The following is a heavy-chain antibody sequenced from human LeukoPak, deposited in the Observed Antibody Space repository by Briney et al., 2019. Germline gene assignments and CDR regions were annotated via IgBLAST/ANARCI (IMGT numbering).Heavy chain of an antibody. J-gene: IGHJ4*02. CDR3: PRGQAAAGYSPFDY. D-gene: IGHD6-13*01. CDR1: GGSFSGYY. Sequence: PSETLSLACAVYGGSFSGYYWSWIRQPPGKGLEWIGEINHSGSTNYNPSLKSRVTISVDTSKNQFSLKLSSVTAADTAVYYCPRGQAAAGYSPFDYWGQGTLVTVSS. CDR2: INHSGST. V-gene: IGHV4-34*01.